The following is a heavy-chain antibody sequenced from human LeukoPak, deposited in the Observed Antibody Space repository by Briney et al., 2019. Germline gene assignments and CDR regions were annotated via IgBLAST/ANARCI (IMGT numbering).Heavy chain of an antibody. Sequence: SETLSLTCAVYGGSFQSFYWTWVRQFPGGGLEWIGEIDHIGRTKYNPSLKSRLNISIDRSKNQFSLRLASVTAADTAVYFCARPVDCSSTICTGPMDVWGRGTTVTVSS. V-gene: IGHV4-34*01. CDR3: ARPVDCSSTICTGPMDV. CDR1: GGSFQSFY. CDR2: IDHIGRT. J-gene: IGHJ6*03. D-gene: IGHD2-2*01.